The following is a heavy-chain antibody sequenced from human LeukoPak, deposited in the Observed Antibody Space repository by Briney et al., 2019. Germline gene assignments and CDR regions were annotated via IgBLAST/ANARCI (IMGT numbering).Heavy chain of an antibody. V-gene: IGHV4-34*01. CDR1: GGSFSGYY. Sequence: SETLSLTCAVYGGSFSGYYWSWIRQPPGKGLEWIGEINHSGSTNYNPSLKSRVTISVDTSKNQFSLKLSSVTAADTAVYYCASRRYCSSTSCYPDYYYGMDVWGQGTTVTVSS. D-gene: IGHD2-2*01. CDR2: INHSGST. CDR3: ASRRYCSSTSCYPDYYYGMDV. J-gene: IGHJ6*02.